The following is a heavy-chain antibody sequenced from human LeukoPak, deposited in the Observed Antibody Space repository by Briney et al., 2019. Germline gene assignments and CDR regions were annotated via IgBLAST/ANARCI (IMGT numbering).Heavy chain of an antibody. CDR2: IRYDGSNK. J-gene: IGHJ4*02. V-gene: IGHV3-30*02. CDR3: AKVLSVVVAATLPDY. CDR1: GFTFSSYG. D-gene: IGHD2-15*01. Sequence: QSGGSLRLSCAASGFTFSSYGMHWVRQAPGKGLEWVAFIRYDGSNKYYADSVKGRFTISRDNSKNTLYLQMNSLRAEDTAVYYCAKVLSVVVAATLPDYWGQGTLVTVSS.